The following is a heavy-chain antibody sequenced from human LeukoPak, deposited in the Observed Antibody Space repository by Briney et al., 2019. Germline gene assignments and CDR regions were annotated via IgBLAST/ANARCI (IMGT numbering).Heavy chain of an antibody. D-gene: IGHD3-22*01. CDR2: ISSSSSYI. V-gene: IGHV3-21*01. Sequence: GGSLRLSCAASGFTFSSYSMNWVRQAPGKGLEWVSSISSSSSYIYYADSVKGRFTISRDNAKNSLYLQMNSLRAEDTAVYYCANENYFDSSGYPDHWGQGTLVTVSS. J-gene: IGHJ4*02. CDR3: ANENYFDSSGYPDH. CDR1: GFTFSSYS.